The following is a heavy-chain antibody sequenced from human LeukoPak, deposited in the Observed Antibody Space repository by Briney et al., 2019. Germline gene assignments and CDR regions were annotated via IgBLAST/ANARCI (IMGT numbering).Heavy chain of an antibody. D-gene: IGHD2-8*02. CDR3: ARVLVDSLNDFASDY. Sequence: GASGKVSCKASGYTFTSYYMHWVRQAPGQGLEWRGLINPSRDSTNYAQKFQGRVTMTRNTSTSTVYMELSSLRSEDTAVYYRARVLVDSLNDFASDYWGQGILVTVSS. J-gene: IGHJ4*02. V-gene: IGHV1-46*01. CDR1: GYTFTSYY. CDR2: INPSRDST.